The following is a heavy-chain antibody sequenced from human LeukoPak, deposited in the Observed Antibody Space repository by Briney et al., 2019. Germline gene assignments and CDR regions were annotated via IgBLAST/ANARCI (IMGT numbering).Heavy chain of an antibody. J-gene: IGHJ4*02. Sequence: GGSLRLSCAASGFTVSSNYMSWVRQAPGKGLEWVGFIRSKAYGGTTEYAASVKGRFTISRDDSKSIAYLQMNSLKTEDTAVYYCTRVGAKKLRYFDLYYFDYWGQGTLVTVSS. CDR3: TRVGAKKLRYFDLYYFDY. CDR2: IRSKAYGGTT. V-gene: IGHV3-49*04. D-gene: IGHD3-9*01. CDR1: GFTVSSNY.